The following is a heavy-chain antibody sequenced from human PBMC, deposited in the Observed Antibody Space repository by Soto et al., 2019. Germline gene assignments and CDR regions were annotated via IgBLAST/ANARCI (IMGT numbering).Heavy chain of an antibody. J-gene: IGHJ4*02. V-gene: IGHV4-61*01. CDR2: IYYSGST. D-gene: IGHD6-19*01. Sequence: PSETLSLTCTVSGGSVSSGSYYWSWIRQPPGKGLEWIGYIYYSGSTNYNPSLKSRVTISVDTSKNQFSLKLSSVTAADTAVYYCARLTVAGPRYFDYWGQGTLVTVSS. CDR1: GGSVSSGSYY. CDR3: ARLTVAGPRYFDY.